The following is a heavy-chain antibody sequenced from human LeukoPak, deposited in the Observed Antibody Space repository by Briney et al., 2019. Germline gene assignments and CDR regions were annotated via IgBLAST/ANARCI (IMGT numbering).Heavy chain of an antibody. CDR3: ARAGPDDSRGYSRL. J-gene: IGHJ4*02. CDR2: MSTYNGNT. Sequence: ASVKVSCKASGYRFTSYGISWVRQAPGRGLEWMGWMSTYNGNTKYEQTLQGRVTMTTDTSTSTGYMELRSLRSDDTAVYYCARAGPDDSRGYSRLWGQGTLVTVSS. CDR1: GYRFTSYG. D-gene: IGHD3-22*01. V-gene: IGHV1-18*01.